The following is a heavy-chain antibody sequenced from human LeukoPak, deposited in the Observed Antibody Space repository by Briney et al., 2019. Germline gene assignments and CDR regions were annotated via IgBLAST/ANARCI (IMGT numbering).Heavy chain of an antibody. D-gene: IGHD5-18*01. J-gene: IGHJ4*02. V-gene: IGHV3-11*06. CDR2: ISSSSSYT. CDR1: GFTFSDYY. Sequence: GGSLRLSCAASGFTFSDYYMSWIRQAPGKGLEWVSYISSSSSYTNYADSVKGRFTISRDNAKNPLYLQMNSLRAEDTAVYYCARDPATAMGLYYFDYWGQGTLVTVSS. CDR3: ARDPATAMGLYYFDY.